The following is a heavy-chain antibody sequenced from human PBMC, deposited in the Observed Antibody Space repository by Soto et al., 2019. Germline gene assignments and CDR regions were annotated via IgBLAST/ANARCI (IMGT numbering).Heavy chain of an antibody. J-gene: IGHJ3*02. CDR1: GYTFTSYG. CDR3: ATDGYYYDSSGYPYPAFDI. V-gene: IGHV1-18*01. D-gene: IGHD3-22*01. Sequence: GASVKVSCKASGYTFTSYGISWVRQAPGQGLEWMGWISAYNGNTNYAQKLQGRVTMTTDTSTSTASMELRSLRSDDTAVYYCATDGYYYDSSGYPYPAFDIWGQGTMVTVSS. CDR2: ISAYNGNT.